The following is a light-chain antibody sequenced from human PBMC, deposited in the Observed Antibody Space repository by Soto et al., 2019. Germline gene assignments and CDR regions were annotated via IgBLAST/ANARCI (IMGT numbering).Light chain of an antibody. J-gene: IGKJ2*01. Sequence: EIVMTQSPATLSVSPGERATLSCRASQSVSSNLAWYQQKPGQAPRLLIYGASTRATGIPARFSGSGSGTEFTLTISSLQSEDFAVYYCQQYNNWPPDNTCGQGTKLEIK. CDR3: QQYNNWPPDNT. V-gene: IGKV3-15*01. CDR1: QSVSSN. CDR2: GAS.